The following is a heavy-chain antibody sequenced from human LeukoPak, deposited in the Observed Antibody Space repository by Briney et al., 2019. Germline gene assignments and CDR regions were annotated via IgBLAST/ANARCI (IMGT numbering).Heavy chain of an antibody. CDR1: GYSISSGYY. V-gene: IGHV4-38-2*02. J-gene: IGHJ5*02. D-gene: IGHD3-10*01. Sequence: PSETLSLTCTVSGYSISSGYYWGWIRQPPGKGLEWIGSIYHSGSTYYNPSLKSRVTISVDTSKNQFSLKLSSVTAADTAVYYCARHGGRVTMVRGAKNWFDPWGQGTLVTVSS. CDR2: IYHSGST. CDR3: ARHGGRVTMVRGAKNWFDP.